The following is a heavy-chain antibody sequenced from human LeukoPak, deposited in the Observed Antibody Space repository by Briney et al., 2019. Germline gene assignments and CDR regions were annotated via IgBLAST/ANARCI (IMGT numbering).Heavy chain of an antibody. Sequence: SETLSLTCDVSGGSIDSTNWWNWVRQPPGKGLEWIGEIHHDGRINYNPSLKSRVTLSVDKSKNQFSLRLNSVTAADTAMYYCARTHDHLWGNYPDYWGRGTLVTVSS. CDR3: ARTHDHLWGNYPDY. CDR1: GGSIDSTNW. CDR2: IHHDGRI. V-gene: IGHV4/OR15-8*01. J-gene: IGHJ4*02. D-gene: IGHD3-16*02.